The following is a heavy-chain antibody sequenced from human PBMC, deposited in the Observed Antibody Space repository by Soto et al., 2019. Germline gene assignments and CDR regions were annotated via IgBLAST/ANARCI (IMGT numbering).Heavy chain of an antibody. CDR3: ARSTVSYYYYYYMDV. CDR2: IFSNDEK. J-gene: IGHJ6*03. CDR1: GFSLSNARMG. D-gene: IGHD4-17*01. V-gene: IGHV2-26*01. Sequence: SGPTLVNPTETLTLTCTVSGFSLSNARMGVSWIRQPPGKALEWLAHIFSNDEKSYSTSLKSRLTISKDTSKSQVVLTMTNMDPVDTPTYSCARSTVSYYYYYYMDVWGKGTTVTVSS.